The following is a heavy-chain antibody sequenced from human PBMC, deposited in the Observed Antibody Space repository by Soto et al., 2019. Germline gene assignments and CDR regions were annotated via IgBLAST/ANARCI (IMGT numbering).Heavy chain of an antibody. CDR1: GGFLRESY. Sequence: SENLSLTRAVYGGFLRESYWAWVRPPPVKGLEWIGEINHVGGTNYNPSLKSRVTMSVDTSQNQFSLRLISVTAADTAMYFCVRIRYQLPSSVLWLDPWGQGTPVTVSS. J-gene: IGHJ5*02. CDR3: VRIRYQLPSSVLWLDP. CDR2: INHVGGT. D-gene: IGHD3-16*01. V-gene: IGHV4-34*01.